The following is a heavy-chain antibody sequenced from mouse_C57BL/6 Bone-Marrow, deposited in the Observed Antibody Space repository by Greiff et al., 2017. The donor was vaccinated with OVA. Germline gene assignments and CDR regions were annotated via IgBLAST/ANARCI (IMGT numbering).Heavy chain of an antibody. CDR3: TTAGYYFDY. CDR2: IDPENGDT. D-gene: IGHD4-1*01. J-gene: IGHJ2*01. V-gene: IGHV14-4*01. Sequence: EVQLQQSGAELVRPGASVKLSCTASGFNIKDDYMHWVKQRPEQGLEWIGWIDPENGDTEYASKFQGKATITADTSSNTAYLQLSSLTSEDTAVYYCTTAGYYFDYGGKGTTLTVSS. CDR1: GFNIKDDY.